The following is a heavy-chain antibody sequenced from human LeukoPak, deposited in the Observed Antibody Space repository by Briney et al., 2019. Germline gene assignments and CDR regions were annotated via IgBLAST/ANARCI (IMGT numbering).Heavy chain of an antibody. J-gene: IGHJ2*01. V-gene: IGHV4-59*01. CDR1: GGSISSYY. D-gene: IGHD3-22*01. CDR2: IYYSGST. Sequence: SETLSLTCTVSGGSISSYYWSWIRQPPGKGLEWIGYIYYSGSTNYNPSLKSRVTISVDTSKNQFPLKLSSVTAADTAVYYCARDSRQYYYDSSGYYYWYFDLWGRGTLVTVSS. CDR3: ARDSRQYYYDSSGYYYWYFDL.